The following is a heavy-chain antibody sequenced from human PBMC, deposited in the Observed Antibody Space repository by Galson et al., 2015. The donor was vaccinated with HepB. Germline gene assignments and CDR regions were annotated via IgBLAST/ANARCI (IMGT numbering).Heavy chain of an antibody. CDR3: SRTLPGIDLDY. V-gene: IGHV3-72*01. J-gene: IGHJ4*02. CDR2: VRHKARRYTT. CDR1: RFTFSDYH. Sequence: SLRLSCAASRFTFSDYHMGWVRQAPGKGLEWVGRVRHKARRYTTDYVASVEGRFTISRDDSKNSLYLQMDSLKTEDTAVYYCSRTLPGIDLDYWGQGTLVTVSS. D-gene: IGHD3-3*02.